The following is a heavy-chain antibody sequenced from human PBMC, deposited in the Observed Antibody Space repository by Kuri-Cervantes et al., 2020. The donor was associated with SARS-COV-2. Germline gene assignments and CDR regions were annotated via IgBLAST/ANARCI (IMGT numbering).Heavy chain of an antibody. CDR2: ISPNSGGT. CDR3: ARVLGSSTSCYWD. D-gene: IGHD2-2*01. V-gene: IGHV1-2*02. Sequence: ASVKVSCKASGYTFTGYYMHWVRQAPGQGLEWMGWISPNSGGTNYAQKFQGRVTMTRDTSISTAYMELSRLRSDDTAVYYCARVLGSSTSCYWDWGQGTLVTVSS. CDR1: GYTFTGYY. J-gene: IGHJ4*02.